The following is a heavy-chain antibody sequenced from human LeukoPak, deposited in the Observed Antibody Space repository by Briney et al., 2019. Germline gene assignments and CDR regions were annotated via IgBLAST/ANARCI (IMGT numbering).Heavy chain of an antibody. D-gene: IGHD3-3*01. CDR1: GFTFSSYA. V-gene: IGHV3-23*01. Sequence: GGSLRLSCAASGFTFSSYAMSWVRQAPGKGLEWVSVISDSGGITYYADSVKGRFSISRDNPKNTVYLQMKSLRAEDTALYYCARGRGYHNDAFDIWGQGTTVTVSS. J-gene: IGHJ3*02. CDR2: ISDSGGIT. CDR3: ARGRGYHNDAFDI.